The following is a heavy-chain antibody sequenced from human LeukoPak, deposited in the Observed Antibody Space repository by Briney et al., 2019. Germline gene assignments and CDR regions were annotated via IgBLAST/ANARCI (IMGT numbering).Heavy chain of an antibody. CDR3: ARVWMMYYYYMDV. J-gene: IGHJ6*03. D-gene: IGHD5-12*01. CDR2: ISSSSSTI. CDR1: GFTFSSYS. V-gene: IGHV3-48*01. Sequence: PGGSLRLSCAASGFTFSSYSMNWVRQAPGKGLEWVSYISSSSSTIYYADSVKGRFTISRDNAKNSLYLQMNSLRAEDTAVYYCARVWMMYYYYMDVWGKGTTVTVSS.